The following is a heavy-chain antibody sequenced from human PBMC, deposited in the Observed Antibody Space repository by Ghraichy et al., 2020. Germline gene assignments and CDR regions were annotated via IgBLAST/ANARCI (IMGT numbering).Heavy chain of an antibody. CDR1: GGSFSGYY. CDR2: INHSGST. CDR3: ARGKGDY. J-gene: IGHJ4*02. Sequence: SETLSLTCAVYGGSFSGYYWSWIRQPPGKGLEWIGEINHSGSTNYNPSLKSRVTISVDTSKNQFSLKLSSVTAADTAVYYCARGKGDYWGQGTLVTVSS. V-gene: IGHV4-34*01.